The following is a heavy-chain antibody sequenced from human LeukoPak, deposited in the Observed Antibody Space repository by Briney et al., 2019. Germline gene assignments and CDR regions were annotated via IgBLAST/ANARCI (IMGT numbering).Heavy chain of an antibody. D-gene: IGHD6-6*01. CDR2: IYDSGKT. CDR1: GGSVSGHY. Sequence: SETLSLTCAVSGGSVSGHYWDWIRQPPGKGLEWMGYIYDSGKTDYNPSLKSRVTISLETSKNQFSLKVSSVTTGDTAVYYCARGGMDRSSSDFFDHWGQGIQVTVSS. V-gene: IGHV4-59*02. CDR3: ARGGMDRSSSDFFDH. J-gene: IGHJ4*02.